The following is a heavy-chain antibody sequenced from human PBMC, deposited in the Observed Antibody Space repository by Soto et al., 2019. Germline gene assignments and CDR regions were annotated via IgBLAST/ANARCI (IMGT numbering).Heavy chain of an antibody. V-gene: IGHV3-48*03. CDR3: VREGGSPAFDS. J-gene: IGHJ4*02. CDR2: ISYTSTTI. CDR1: GLTFSTDE. D-gene: IGHD1-1*01. Sequence: GGALRLSCAVSGLTFSTDEMNWVRQAPGKGLEWLAYISYTSTTIKYADSVKGRFAVSRDNAKKSLYLQMSNLRVEDTAVYYCVREGGSPAFDSWGQGTLVTVSS.